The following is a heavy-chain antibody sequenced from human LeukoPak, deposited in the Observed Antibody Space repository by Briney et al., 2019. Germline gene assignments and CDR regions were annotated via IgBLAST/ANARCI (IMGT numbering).Heavy chain of an antibody. J-gene: IGHJ4*02. V-gene: IGHV3-66*01. CDR3: ASGVGSGWYENGY. CDR2: IYSGGST. D-gene: IGHD6-19*01. Sequence: PGGSLRLSCAASGFTVSSNYMSWVRQAPGKGLEWVSVIYSGGSTYYADSVKGRFTISRDNSKNTLYLQMNSLRAEDTAVYYCASGVGSGWYENGYWGQGTLVTVSS. CDR1: GFTVSSNY.